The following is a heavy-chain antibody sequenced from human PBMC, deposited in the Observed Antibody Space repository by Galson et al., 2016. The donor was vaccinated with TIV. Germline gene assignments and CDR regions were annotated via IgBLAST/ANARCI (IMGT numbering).Heavy chain of an antibody. V-gene: IGHV1-3*01. J-gene: IGHJ4*02. CDR3: ARDRGGSGDFDY. Sequence: SVKVSCKASGYTFSKYGISWVRQAPGQRPEWMGWINVGNGDRKYSQRLQGRVTLSGDTSANTAFMELSSLRFEDTATYYCARDRGGSGDFDYWGQGTLVTVSS. CDR2: INVGNGDR. CDR1: GYTFSKYG. D-gene: IGHD3-16*01.